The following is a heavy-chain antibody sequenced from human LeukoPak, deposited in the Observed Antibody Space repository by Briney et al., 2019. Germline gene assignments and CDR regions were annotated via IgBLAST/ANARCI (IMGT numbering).Heavy chain of an antibody. Sequence: SVKVSCKASGGTFSSYAISWVRQAPGQGLEWMGGIIPIFGTANYAQKFQGRVTITADESTSTAYMELSSLRSGDTAVYYCARGDGSSHLPYDYWGQGTLVTVSS. V-gene: IGHV1-69*13. D-gene: IGHD1-26*01. CDR3: ARGDGSSHLPYDY. CDR1: GGTFSSYA. J-gene: IGHJ4*02. CDR2: IIPIFGTA.